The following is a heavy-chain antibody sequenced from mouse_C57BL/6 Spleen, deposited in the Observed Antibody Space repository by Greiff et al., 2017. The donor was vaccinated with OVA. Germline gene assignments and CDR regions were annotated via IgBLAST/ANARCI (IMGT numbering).Heavy chain of an antibody. Sequence: EVKVVESGEGLVKPGGSLKLSCAASGFTFSSYAMSWVRQTPEKRLEWVAYISSGGDYIYYADTVKGRFTISRDNARNTLYLQMSSLKSEDTAMYYCTREVGYSVLDSWAKGTTLPVPP. CDR3: TREVGYSVLDS. CDR1: GFTFSSYA. D-gene: IGHD2-3*01. CDR2: ISSGGDYI. J-gene: IGHJ2*01. V-gene: IGHV5-9-1*02.